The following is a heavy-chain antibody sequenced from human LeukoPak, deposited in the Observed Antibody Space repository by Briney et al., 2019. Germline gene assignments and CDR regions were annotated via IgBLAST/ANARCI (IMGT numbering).Heavy chain of an antibody. D-gene: IGHD3-3*01. CDR2: INPGVGSI. CDR1: GYTFTSYH. J-gene: IGHJ4*02. V-gene: IGHV1-46*01. Sequence: ASVKVSCKASGYTFTSYHMHWVRQAPGQGLEWMGIINPGVGSITYAQKFQGRVTMTRGTSTRTVYMELSSLRSEDTAVYYCARSSTIFGHFDYWGQGTQVAVSS. CDR3: ARSSTIFGHFDY.